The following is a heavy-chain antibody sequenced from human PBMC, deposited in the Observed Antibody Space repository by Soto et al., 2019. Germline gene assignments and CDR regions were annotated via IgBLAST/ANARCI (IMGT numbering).Heavy chain of an antibody. CDR2: ISGSGGST. J-gene: IGHJ6*03. V-gene: IGHV3-23*01. Sequence: EVQLLESGGGLVQPGGSLRLSCAASGFTFSSYAMSWVRQAPGKGLEWVSAISGSGGSTYYADSVKGRFTISRDNSKNTLYLQMNSLRAEDTAVYYCAKRATRGIGITMVRGPPLRYYYMDVWGKGTTVTVSS. CDR1: GFTFSSYA. D-gene: IGHD3-10*01. CDR3: AKRATRGIGITMVRGPPLRYYYMDV.